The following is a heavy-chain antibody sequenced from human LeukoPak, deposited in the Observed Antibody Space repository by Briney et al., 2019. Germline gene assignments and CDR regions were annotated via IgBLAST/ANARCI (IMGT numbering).Heavy chain of an antibody. J-gene: IGHJ6*03. CDR2: IIPILGTA. CDR1: GGTFSSYA. V-gene: IGHV1-69*01. D-gene: IGHD1-7*01. CDR3: ATLELRYYYYMDV. Sequence: GSSVKVSCKASGGTFSSYAITWVRQAPGQGLEWMGGIIPILGTANYAQKFQGRVTITADESTSIAYMELSSLRSEDTAVYYCATLELRYYYYMDVWGKGTTVTVSS.